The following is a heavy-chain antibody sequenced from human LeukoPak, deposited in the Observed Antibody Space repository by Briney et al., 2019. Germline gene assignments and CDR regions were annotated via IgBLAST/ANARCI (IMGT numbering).Heavy chain of an antibody. J-gene: IGHJ4*02. D-gene: IGHD5-18*01. CDR1: GFTFNTYV. Sequence: GGSLKLSCVASGFTFNTYVMSWVRQVPGKGLEWVSSVSGDGRDPYYTDSVKGRFTISRDNSKSAIFLQMSSLRVEDSAVYYCAKGISEDGYNFERGADFWGQGSLVTVSS. V-gene: IGHV3-23*01. CDR2: VSGDGRDP. CDR3: AKGISEDGYNFERGADF.